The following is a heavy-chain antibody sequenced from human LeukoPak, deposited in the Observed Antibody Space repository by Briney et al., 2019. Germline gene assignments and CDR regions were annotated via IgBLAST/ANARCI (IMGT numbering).Heavy chain of an antibody. J-gene: IGHJ4*02. V-gene: IGHV4-59*01. Sequence: SETLSLTCTVSGGSTSSYYWSWIRQPPGKGLEWIGYIYYSGSTNYNPSLKSRVTISLDTSKNQFSLKLSSVTAADTAVYYCARDRSRDGYNLAYWGQGTLVTVSS. CDR3: ARDRSRDGYNLAY. D-gene: IGHD5-24*01. CDR2: IYYSGST. CDR1: GGSTSSYY.